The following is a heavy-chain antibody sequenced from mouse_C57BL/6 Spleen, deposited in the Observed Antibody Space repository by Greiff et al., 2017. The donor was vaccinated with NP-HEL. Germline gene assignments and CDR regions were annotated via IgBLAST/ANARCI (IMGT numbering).Heavy chain of an antibody. D-gene: IGHD3-3*01. J-gene: IGHJ2*01. CDR1: GYTFTSYW. CDR2: IDPSDSYT. CDR3: ARSKGREKGFDY. Sequence: QVQLQQPGAELVMPGASVKLSCKASGYTFTSYWMHWVKQRPGQGLEWIGEIDPSDSYTNYNQKFKGKSTLTVDKSSSTAYMQLSSLTSEDSAVYYCARSKGREKGFDYWGQGTTPTVSS. V-gene: IGHV1-69*01.